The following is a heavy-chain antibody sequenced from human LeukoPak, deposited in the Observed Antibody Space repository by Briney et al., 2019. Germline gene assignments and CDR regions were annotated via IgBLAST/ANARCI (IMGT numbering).Heavy chain of an antibody. J-gene: IGHJ4*02. Sequence: PGGSLRLSCAASGFTVSSNYMSWVRQAPGRGLEWVSVIYSGGSTYYADSLKGRFTISRDNSKNTLYLQMNSLRAEDTAVYYCARGPTYSSSSGIDYWGQGTLVTVSS. CDR2: IYSGGST. V-gene: IGHV3-53*01. D-gene: IGHD6-6*01. CDR1: GFTVSSNY. CDR3: ARGPTYSSSSGIDY.